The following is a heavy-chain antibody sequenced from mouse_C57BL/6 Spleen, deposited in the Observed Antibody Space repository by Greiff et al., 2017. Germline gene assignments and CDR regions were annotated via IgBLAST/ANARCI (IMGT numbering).Heavy chain of an antibody. CDR2: IDPEDGDT. CDR3: TRGDYYGSSSYYYAMDY. Sequence: VQLQQSGAELVRPGASVKLSCTASGFNIKDYYMHWVKQRPEQGLEWIGRIDPEDGDTEYAPKFQGKATMTADTSSNTAYLQLSSLTSEDTAVYYCTRGDYYGSSSYYYAMDYWGQGTSVTVSS. D-gene: IGHD1-1*01. J-gene: IGHJ4*01. CDR1: GFNIKDYY. V-gene: IGHV14-1*01.